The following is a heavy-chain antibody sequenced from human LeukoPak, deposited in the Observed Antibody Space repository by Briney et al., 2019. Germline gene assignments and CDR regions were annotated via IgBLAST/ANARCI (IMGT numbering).Heavy chain of an antibody. CDR1: GGSFSGYY. CDR3: ARRPRIFRTTGTTREWFDP. CDR2: INHSGST. Sequence: SETLSLTCAVYGGSFSGYYWSWLRQPPGKGLEWIGEINHSGSTNYNPSLRSRVTISVDTSKNQFSLKLSSVTAPPTAVYYWARRPRIFRTTGTTREWFDPWGQGTLVTVSS. D-gene: IGHD1-1*01. J-gene: IGHJ5*02. V-gene: IGHV4-34*01.